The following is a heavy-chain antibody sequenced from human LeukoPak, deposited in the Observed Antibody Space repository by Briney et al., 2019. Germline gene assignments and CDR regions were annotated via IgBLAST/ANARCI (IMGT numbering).Heavy chain of an antibody. CDR1: GGSISSSSYY. CDR3: ARRGNYYGSGSYWAMQSRNNWFDP. CDR2: INHSGST. Sequence: PSETLSLTCTVSGGSISSSSYYWGWIRQPPGKGLEWIGEINHSGSTNYNPSLKSRVTISVDTSKNQFSLKLSSVTAAGTAVYYCARRGNYYGSGSYWAMQSRNNWFDPWGQGTLVTVSS. V-gene: IGHV4-39*07. J-gene: IGHJ5*02. D-gene: IGHD3-10*01.